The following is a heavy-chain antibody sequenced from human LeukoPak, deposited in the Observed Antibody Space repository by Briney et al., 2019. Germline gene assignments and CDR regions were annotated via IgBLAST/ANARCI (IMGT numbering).Heavy chain of an antibody. CDR2: IYYSGST. V-gene: IGHV4-59*01. D-gene: IGHD3-10*01. Sequence: SETLSLTCTVSGGSFSSYFWSWIRQPPGKGLGWIGYIYYSGSTHYNSSLKSRVTISLDTSRNQFSLKLSSVTAADTAVYYCARNHGSGRGEWFDPWGQGTLVTVSS. J-gene: IGHJ5*02. CDR1: GGSFSSYF. CDR3: ARNHGSGRGEWFDP.